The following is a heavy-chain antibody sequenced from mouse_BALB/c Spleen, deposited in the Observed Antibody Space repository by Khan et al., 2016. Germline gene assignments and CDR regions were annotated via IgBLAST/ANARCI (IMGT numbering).Heavy chain of an antibody. V-gene: IGHV1-37*01. D-gene: IGHD1-1*01. CDR1: GYSFTGYF. Sequence: VQLQQSGPELVKPGASVKISCKASGYSFTGYFMNWVKQSHGKSLEWIGRINPYNGDTFYNQKFKGKATFTVDKSSSTAHMELLSLTSEDSAVYYCGPYYYGSSSWFAYWGQGTLVTVSA. CDR3: GPYYYGSSSWFAY. J-gene: IGHJ3*01. CDR2: INPYNGDT.